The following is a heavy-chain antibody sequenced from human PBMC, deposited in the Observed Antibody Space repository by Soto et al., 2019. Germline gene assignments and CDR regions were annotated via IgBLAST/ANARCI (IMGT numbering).Heavy chain of an antibody. J-gene: IGHJ4*02. CDR3: ARESRSALGTVEH. CDR1: GASISDYY. Sequence: QVQLQESGPGLVKPSETLSLTCTVSGASISDYYWSWIRQPAGKGLECIGRIYASGNTNYNPSLKSLVTMSVDTSKNQCSLTLNSVTAADTAVYYCARESRSALGTVEHWGRGTLVTVSS. CDR2: IYASGNT. V-gene: IGHV4-4*07. D-gene: IGHD6-13*01.